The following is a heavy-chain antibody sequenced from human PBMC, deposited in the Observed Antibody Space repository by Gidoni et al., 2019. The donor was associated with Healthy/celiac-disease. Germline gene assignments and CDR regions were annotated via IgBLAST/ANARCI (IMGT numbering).Heavy chain of an antibody. CDR1: GYTLTEVA. Sequence: QVQPVQSGAEAKKPGASVKVSCKISGYTLTEVAMHWLRQAPGKGLAWMGGFDPEDGETIYARKFQGRVTMTEDTSTDTAYRELSSLGSEDTAVYYCATGAYGTRYFQHWGQGTLVTVSS. V-gene: IGHV1-24*01. CDR3: ATGAYGTRYFQH. CDR2: FDPEDGET. D-gene: IGHD3-10*01. J-gene: IGHJ1*01.